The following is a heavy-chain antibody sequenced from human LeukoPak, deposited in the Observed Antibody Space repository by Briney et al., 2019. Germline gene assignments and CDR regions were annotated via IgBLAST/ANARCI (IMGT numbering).Heavy chain of an antibody. V-gene: IGHV3-7*01. CDR2: MKQDGSEK. CDR3: ARDLGHTGYDLYDY. J-gene: IGHJ4*02. D-gene: IGHD5-12*01. CDR1: GFTLNTND. Sequence: PGGSLRLSCAASGFTLNTNDMNWVRQAPGKGLEWVANMKQDGSEKYYVDSVKGRFTISRDNAKNSLYLEMNSLRVEDTAVYYCARDLGHTGYDLYDYWGQGTLVTVSS.